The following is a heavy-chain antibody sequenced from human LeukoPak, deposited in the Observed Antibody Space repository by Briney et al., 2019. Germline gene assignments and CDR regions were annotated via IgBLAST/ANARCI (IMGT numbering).Heavy chain of an antibody. J-gene: IGHJ4*02. CDR2: ISSGGSTI. CDR3: ARDTYYYDSSGYYYPGGSDC. CDR1: GFTFSDYY. Sequence: PGGSLRLSCAASGFTFSDYYMSWIRQAPGKGLEWVSYISSGGSTIYYADSAKGRFTISRDNAKNSLHLQMNSLRAEDTAVYYCARDTYYYDSSGYYYPGGSDCWGQGTLVTVSS. V-gene: IGHV3-11*04. D-gene: IGHD3-22*01.